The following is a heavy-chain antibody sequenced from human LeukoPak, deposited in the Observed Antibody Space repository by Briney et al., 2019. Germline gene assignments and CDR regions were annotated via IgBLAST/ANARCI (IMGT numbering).Heavy chain of an antibody. CDR2: IGAYNGNT. D-gene: IGHD3-3*01. CDR1: GYTFSRNG. V-gene: IGHV1-18*01. CDR3: AKDHDFDFDY. Sequence: ASVKVSCKASGYTFSRNGISWVRQAPGQGLEWMGWIGAYNGNTKYVQKFQGRVTMTTDTSTSTAYMELRSLRSDDTAVYYCAKDHDFDFDYRGQGTLVTVSS. J-gene: IGHJ4*02.